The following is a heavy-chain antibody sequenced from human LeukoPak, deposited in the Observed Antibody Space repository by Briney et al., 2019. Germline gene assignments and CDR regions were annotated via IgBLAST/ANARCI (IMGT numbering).Heavy chain of an antibody. CDR1: GYTFTGYY. V-gene: IGHV1-2*02. Sequence: ASVKVSCKASGYTFTGYYMHWVRQASGQGLEWMGWINPNSGGTNYAQKFQGRVTMTRDTSISTAYMELSRLRSDDTAVYYCARGGSRYYDSSGYYYDYWGQGTLVTVSS. CDR2: INPNSGGT. CDR3: ARGGSRYYDSSGYYYDY. D-gene: IGHD3-22*01. J-gene: IGHJ4*02.